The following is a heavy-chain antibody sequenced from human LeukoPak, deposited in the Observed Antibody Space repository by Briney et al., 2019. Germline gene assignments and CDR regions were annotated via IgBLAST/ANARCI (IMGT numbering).Heavy chain of an antibody. D-gene: IGHD2-2*01. V-gene: IGHV4-38-2*02. CDR1: GYSISSDYY. J-gene: IGHJ4*02. Sequence: SETLSLTCTVSGYSISSDYYWGWIRQPPGKGLEWIGSIYHSGSTYYNPSLKSRVTISVDTSKNQFSLKLSSVTAADTAVYYCAREGGRGCSSTSCYYSGGYFDYWGQGTLVTVSS. CDR2: IYHSGST. CDR3: AREGGRGCSSTSCYYSGGYFDY.